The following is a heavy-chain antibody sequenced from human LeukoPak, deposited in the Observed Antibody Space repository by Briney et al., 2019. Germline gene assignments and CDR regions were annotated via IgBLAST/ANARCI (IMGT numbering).Heavy chain of an antibody. J-gene: IGHJ6*02. CDR1: GGSFSGYY. V-gene: IGHV4-34*01. CDR3: ASLSLLLRGYYYYGMDV. D-gene: IGHD2-15*01. CDR2: INHSGST. Sequence: SETLSPTCAVYGGSFSGYYWSWIRQPPGKGLEWIGEINHSGSTNYNPSLKSRVTISVDTSKNQFSLKLSSVTAADTAVYYCASLSLLLRGYYYYGMDVWGQGTTVTVSS.